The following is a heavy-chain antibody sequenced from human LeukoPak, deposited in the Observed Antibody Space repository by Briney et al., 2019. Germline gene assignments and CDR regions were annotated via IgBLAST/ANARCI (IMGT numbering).Heavy chain of an antibody. CDR1: GYTFTTHG. CDR2: ISAYNGDT. Sequence: ASVKVSCKASGYTFTTHGITWVRRAPGQGLEWMGWISAYNGDTNYAQKVQGRVTMTTDTSTSTAYMELRSLRSDDTAVYFCARVGCYSSTWPPEGDDAFDIWGQGTMVTVSS. J-gene: IGHJ3*02. CDR3: ARVGCYSSTWPPEGDDAFDI. V-gene: IGHV1-18*01. D-gene: IGHD6-13*01.